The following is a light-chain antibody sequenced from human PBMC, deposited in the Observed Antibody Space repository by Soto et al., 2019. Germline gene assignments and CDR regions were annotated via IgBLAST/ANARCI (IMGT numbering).Light chain of an antibody. CDR2: DAS. V-gene: IGKV3-11*01. CDR3: QQRSSWPLS. CDR1: QSVSNL. Sequence: EIVLTQSPATLSLSPGERATLSCWASQSVSNLLAWYQQKPGQAPRLLIYDASNRATGIPARFSGSGSGTDFTLTISSLESEDFAVYYCQQRSSWPLSFGGVTKVDIK. J-gene: IGKJ4*01.